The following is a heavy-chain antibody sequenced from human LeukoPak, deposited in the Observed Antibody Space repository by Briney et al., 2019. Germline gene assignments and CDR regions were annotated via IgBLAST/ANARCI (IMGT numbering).Heavy chain of an antibody. V-gene: IGHV3-23*01. D-gene: IGHD2-2*01. J-gene: IGHJ6*02. CDR3: AKDLMGVPAAIYGMDV. CDR2: ISGSGGST. CDR1: GLTFSGYV. Sequence: GGSLRLSCVGSGLTFSGYVLAWVRQAPGKGLEWISAISGSGGSTYYADSVKGRFTISRDNSKNTLYLQMNSLRAEDTAVYYCAKDLMGVPAAIYGMDVWGQGTTVTVSS.